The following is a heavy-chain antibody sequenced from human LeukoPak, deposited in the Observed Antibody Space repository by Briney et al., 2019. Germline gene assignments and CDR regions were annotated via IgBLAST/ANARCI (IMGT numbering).Heavy chain of an antibody. V-gene: IGHV3-30*02. CDR3: ATSRYYYDSSGYPEYFQH. CDR2: IRYDGSNK. CDR1: GFTFSSYG. J-gene: IGHJ1*01. Sequence: SGGSLRLSCAASGFTFSSYGMHSVRQAPGKGLEWVAFIRYDGSNKYYADSVKGRFTISRDNSKNTLYLQMNSLRAEDTAVYYCATSRYYYDSSGYPEYFQHWDQGALVTVSS. D-gene: IGHD3-22*01.